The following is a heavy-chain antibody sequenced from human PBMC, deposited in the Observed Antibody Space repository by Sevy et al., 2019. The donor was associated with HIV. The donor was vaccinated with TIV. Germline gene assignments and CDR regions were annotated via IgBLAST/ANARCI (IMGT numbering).Heavy chain of an antibody. D-gene: IGHD3-22*01. Sequence: SETLSPTCTVSGGSISSYYWSWIRQPPGKGLEWIGYIYYSGSTNYNPSLKSRVTISVDTSKNQFSLKLSSVTAADTAVYYCARQTYYYDSSGYLYYFDYWGQGTLVTVSS. CDR2: IYYSGST. CDR1: GGSISSYY. CDR3: ARQTYYYDSSGYLYYFDY. J-gene: IGHJ4*02. V-gene: IGHV4-59*01.